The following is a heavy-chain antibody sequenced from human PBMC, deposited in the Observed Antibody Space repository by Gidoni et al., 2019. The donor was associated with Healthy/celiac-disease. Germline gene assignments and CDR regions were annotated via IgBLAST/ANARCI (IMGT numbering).Heavy chain of an antibody. D-gene: IGHD5-12*01. CDR1: GFTFSSYS. Sequence: EVQLVESGGGLVKPGGSLRLSCAASGFTFSSYSMNWVRQAPGKGLEWVSSISSSSSYIYYADSVKGRFTISRDNAKNSLYLQMNSLRAEDTAVYYCARDGEEYSGYDYYYYYGMDVWGQGTTVTVSS. V-gene: IGHV3-21*01. CDR3: ARDGEEYSGYDYYYYYGMDV. CDR2: ISSSSSYI. J-gene: IGHJ6*02.